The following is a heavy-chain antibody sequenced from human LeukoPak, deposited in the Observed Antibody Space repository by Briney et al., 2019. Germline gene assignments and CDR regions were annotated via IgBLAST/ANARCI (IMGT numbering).Heavy chain of an antibody. CDR2: ISGSGDNT. CDR3: AKDRARGGTTDFDY. V-gene: IGHV3-23*01. Sequence: GGSLRLSCAASGFTFSSYAMSWVRQAPGKGLEWVSGISGSGDNTYYADSVKGRFTISRDNSKNTLYVQVNSLGTEDTAAYYCAKDRARGGTTDFDYWGQGTLVTVSS. D-gene: IGHD1-7*01. J-gene: IGHJ4*02. CDR1: GFTFSSYA.